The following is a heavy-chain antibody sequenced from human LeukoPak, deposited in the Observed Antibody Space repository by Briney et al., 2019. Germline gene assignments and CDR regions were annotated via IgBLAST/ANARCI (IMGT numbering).Heavy chain of an antibody. CDR2: ISGSSTYI. D-gene: IGHD3-10*01. J-gene: IGHJ4*02. V-gene: IGHV3-21*01. CDR3: ARGEYGSGSYHIDY. Sequence: PGGSLRLSCAASGFTFSSYAMNWVRQAPGKGLEWVSFISGSSTYIYYADSVKGRFTISRDNAKNSLYLQMNSLRAEDTAVYYCARGEYGSGSYHIDYWGQGTLVTVSS. CDR1: GFTFSSYA.